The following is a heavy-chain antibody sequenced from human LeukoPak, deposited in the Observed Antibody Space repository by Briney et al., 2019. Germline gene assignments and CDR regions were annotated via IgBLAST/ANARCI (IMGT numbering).Heavy chain of an antibody. Sequence: SSETLSLTCAVSGGSISSGDYYWSWIRQPPGKGLERIGYIYYSGSTYYNPSLKSRVTISVDTSKNQFSLKLSSVTAADTAVYYCARVFLRITMIVVVYYFDYWGQGTLVTVSS. CDR1: GGSISSGDYY. CDR2: IYYSGST. CDR3: ARVFLRITMIVVVYYFDY. D-gene: IGHD3-22*01. J-gene: IGHJ4*02. V-gene: IGHV4-30-4*08.